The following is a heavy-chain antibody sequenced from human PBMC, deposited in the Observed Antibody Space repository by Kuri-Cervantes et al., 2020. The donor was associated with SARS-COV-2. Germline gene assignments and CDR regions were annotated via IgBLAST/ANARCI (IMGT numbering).Heavy chain of an antibody. CDR2: IYYSGST. CDR1: GGSISSYY. Sequence: ESLKISCTVSGGSISSYYWSWIRQPPGKGLEWIGYIYYSGSTNYNPSLKSRVTISVDTSKNQFSLKLSSVTAADTAVYCCARTQYSGPFDYWGQGTLVTVSS. D-gene: IGHD3-10*01. V-gene: IGHV4-59*01. J-gene: IGHJ4*02. CDR3: ARTQYSGPFDY.